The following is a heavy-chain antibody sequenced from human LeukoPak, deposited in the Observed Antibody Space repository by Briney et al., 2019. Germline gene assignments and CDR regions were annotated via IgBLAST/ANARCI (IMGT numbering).Heavy chain of an antibody. V-gene: IGHV3-66*01. CDR1: GFTVSSNY. CDR3: ARDCRGRVYCIDDAFDI. J-gene: IGHJ3*02. Sequence: PGGSLRLSCAASGFTVSSNYMSWVRQAPGKGLEWVSVIYSGGSTYYADSVKGRFTISRDNSKNTLYLQMNSLRAEDTAVYYCARDCRGRVYCIDDAFDIWGQGTMVTVSS. D-gene: IGHD2-15*01. CDR2: IYSGGST.